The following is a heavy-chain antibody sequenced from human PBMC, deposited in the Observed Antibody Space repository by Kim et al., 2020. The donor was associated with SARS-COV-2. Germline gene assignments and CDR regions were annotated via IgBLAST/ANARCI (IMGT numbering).Heavy chain of an antibody. V-gene: IGHV6-1*01. CDR3: ARGSFRYGMDV. CDR2: N. J-gene: IGHJ6*02. Sequence: NDYALSVKSRITINPDTSKSQFSLQLNSVTPEGTAVYYCARGSFRYGMDVWSQGTTVTVSS.